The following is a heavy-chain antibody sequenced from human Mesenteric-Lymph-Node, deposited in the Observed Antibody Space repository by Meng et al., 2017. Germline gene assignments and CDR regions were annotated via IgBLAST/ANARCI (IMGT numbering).Heavy chain of an antibody. CDR2: IYYSGST. V-gene: IGHV4-59*01. J-gene: IGHJ6*02. CDR3: ARGGYGYDCDRDPPYYYYGMDV. Sequence: SETLSLTCTVSGGSISSYYWSWIRQPPGKGLEWIGYIYYSGSTNYNPSLKSRVTISVDTSKNQFSLKLSSVTAADTAVYYCARGGYGYDCDRDPPYYYYGMDVWGQGTTVTVSS. CDR1: GGSISSYY. D-gene: IGHD5-12*01.